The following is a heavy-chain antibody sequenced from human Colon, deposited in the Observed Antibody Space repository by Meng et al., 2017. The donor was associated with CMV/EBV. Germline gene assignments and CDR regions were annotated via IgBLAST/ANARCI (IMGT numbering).Heavy chain of an antibody. CDR1: GYTFSDYS. CDR3: VRSSGWSLFDY. J-gene: IGHJ4*02. V-gene: IGHV1-2*02. CDR2: IRSDGSAT. D-gene: IGHD6-19*01. Sequence: QVQLMQAGAGVKGPGASVKVSCKTSGYTFSDYSMHWVRQAPGQGLEWMGWIRSDGSATNYAQKFRGRVTMTRDASVSTAYMELSGLTSDDTAVYFCVRSSGWSLFDYWGPGALVTVSS.